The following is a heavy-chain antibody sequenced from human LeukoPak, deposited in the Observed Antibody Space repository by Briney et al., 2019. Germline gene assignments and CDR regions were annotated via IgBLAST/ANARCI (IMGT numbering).Heavy chain of an antibody. CDR1: GGSISSYY. CDR2: IYYSGST. V-gene: IGHV4-59*01. D-gene: IGHD6-19*01. CDR3: STGYSSLGGFDY. Sequence: SETLSLTCTVSGGSISSYYWSWIRQPPGKGLEWIGYIYYSGSTNYNPSLKSRVTISVDTSKNQFSLKLHSVTAEDTAVYYCSTGYSSLGGFDYWGQGTLVTVSS. J-gene: IGHJ4*02.